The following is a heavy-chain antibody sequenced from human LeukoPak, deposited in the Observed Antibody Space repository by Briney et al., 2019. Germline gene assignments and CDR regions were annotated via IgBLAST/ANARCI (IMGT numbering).Heavy chain of an antibody. CDR2: INSDGSST. CDR1: GFTFRSCW. V-gene: IGHV3-74*01. Sequence: GGSLRLSCAASGFTFRSCWMHWVCQAPGKGLVWVSRINSDGSSTSYADSVKGRFTISRDNAKNSLYLQMNSLRAEDTAVYYCARDSSSGLGLYAFDIWGQGTMVTVSS. D-gene: IGHD6-19*01. J-gene: IGHJ3*02. CDR3: ARDSSSGLGLYAFDI.